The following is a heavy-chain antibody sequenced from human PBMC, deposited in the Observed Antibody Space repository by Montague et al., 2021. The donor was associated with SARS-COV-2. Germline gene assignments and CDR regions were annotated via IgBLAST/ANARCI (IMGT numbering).Heavy chain of an antibody. CDR1: GFTFNTYA. CDR3: ARERALRYYYGSGIEF. J-gene: IGHJ4*02. CDR2: ISYDGTKT. Sequence: SLRLSCATSGFTFNTYALHWVRQTPGKGLEWVAAISYDGTKTYYAASVKGRFTISRDTSKNTVYLQMNSLRVEDTALYYCARERALRYYYGSGIEFWGQGTLVTVSS. D-gene: IGHD3-10*01. V-gene: IGHV3-30*04.